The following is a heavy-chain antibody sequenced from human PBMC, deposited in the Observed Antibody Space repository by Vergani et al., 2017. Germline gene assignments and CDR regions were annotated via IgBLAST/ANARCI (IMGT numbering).Heavy chain of an antibody. Sequence: QVQLVQSGAEVKTPGASVKVSCKASGYTFTSYGISWVRQAPGQGLEWMGWISAYNGNTNYAQKLQGRVTMTTDTSTSTAYMELRSLRSDDTAVYYCARDMFESNTYYYDSSDYWGQGTLVTVSS. V-gene: IGHV1-18*01. D-gene: IGHD3-22*01. CDR3: ARDMFESNTYYYDSSDY. CDR2: ISAYNGNT. CDR1: GYTFTSYG. J-gene: IGHJ4*02.